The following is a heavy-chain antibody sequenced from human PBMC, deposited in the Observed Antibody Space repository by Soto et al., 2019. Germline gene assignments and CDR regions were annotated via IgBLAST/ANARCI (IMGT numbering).Heavy chain of an antibody. CDR1: GFTFRDYY. J-gene: IGHJ4*02. Sequence: LRLSCAASGFTFRDYYMSWIRQAPGKGLEWVSYISFSGSTIYYADSVKGRFTISRDNAKNTVSLQMNSLRVEDTGVYYCAKDSWYFDLWSQGSQVTVSS. CDR3: AKDSWYFDL. CDR2: ISFSGSTI. V-gene: IGHV3-11*04. D-gene: IGHD6-13*01.